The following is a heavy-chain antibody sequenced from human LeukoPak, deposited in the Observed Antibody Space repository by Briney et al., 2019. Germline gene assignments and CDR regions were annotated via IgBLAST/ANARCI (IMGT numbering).Heavy chain of an antibody. CDR3: AREIAAAALGGVFVYYYMDV. CDR2: IIPIFGTA. D-gene: IGHD6-13*01. Sequence: SVKVSCKASGGTFSSYAISWVRQAPGQGLEWMGRIIPIFGTANYAQKFQGGVTITTDESTSTAYMELSSLRSEDTAVYYCAREIAAAALGGVFVYYYMDVWGKGTTVTVSS. CDR1: GGTFSSYA. J-gene: IGHJ6*03. V-gene: IGHV1-69*05.